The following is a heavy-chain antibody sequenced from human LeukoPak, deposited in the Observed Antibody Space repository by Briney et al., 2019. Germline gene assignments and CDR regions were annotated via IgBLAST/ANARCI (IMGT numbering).Heavy chain of an antibody. CDR1: GGSISSYY. J-gene: IGHJ4*02. CDR3: ARGYSGSYGTRFDY. D-gene: IGHD1-26*01. Sequence: SETLSLTCTVSGGSISSYYWIWIRQPPGKGLEWIGYIYYSGSTNYNPSLKSRVTISVDTSKNQFSLKLSSVTAADTAVYYCARGYSGSYGTRFDYWGQGTLVTVSS. V-gene: IGHV4-59*01. CDR2: IYYSGST.